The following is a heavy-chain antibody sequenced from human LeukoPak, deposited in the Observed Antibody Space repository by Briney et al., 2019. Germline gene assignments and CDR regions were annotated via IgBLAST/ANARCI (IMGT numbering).Heavy chain of an antibody. CDR3: ARSLGCSSSSCYMDY. CDR2: IRQDESEK. CDR1: GFTFSSYA. J-gene: IGHJ4*02. Sequence: PGGSLRLSCAASGFTFSSYAMSWVRQAPGKGLEWVANIRQDESEKYYVDSEKGRFTISRDNTKKSLYLQMNSLRAEDTAVYYCARSLGCSSSSCYMDYWGQRTLVTVSS. D-gene: IGHD2-2*02. V-gene: IGHV3-7*01.